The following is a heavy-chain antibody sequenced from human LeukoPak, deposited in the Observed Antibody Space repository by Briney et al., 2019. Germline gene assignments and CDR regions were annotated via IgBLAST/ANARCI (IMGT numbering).Heavy chain of an antibody. CDR2: INTNTGNP. CDR3: ARQESAQWDVFDI. Sequence: ASVKVSCKASGYTFISSGMNWVRQAPGQGLEWMGWINTNTGNPTYAQGFTGRFVFSLDTSVTTAYLQISSLKTEDTAVYYCARQESAQWDVFDIWGQGTMVAVSS. D-gene: IGHD2-8*01. J-gene: IGHJ3*02. V-gene: IGHV7-4-1*02. CDR1: GYTFISSG.